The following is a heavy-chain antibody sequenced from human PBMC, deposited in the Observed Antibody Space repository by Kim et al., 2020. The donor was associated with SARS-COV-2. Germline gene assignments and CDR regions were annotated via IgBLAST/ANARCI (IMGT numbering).Heavy chain of an antibody. CDR2: ISHDTNNK. J-gene: IGHJ4*01. Sequence: GGSLRLSCAASGFSFSGYAMHWVRQAPGKGLEWVAFISHDTNNKQYADSVKGRFTIFRDNSQNTLYLQMNSLRPDDTATYHCARVGVSYIWSGGLDYWGQGTLVSVSS. CDR3: ARVGVSYIWSGGLDY. V-gene: IGHV3-30-3*01. D-gene: IGHD3-10*01. CDR1: GFSFSGYA.